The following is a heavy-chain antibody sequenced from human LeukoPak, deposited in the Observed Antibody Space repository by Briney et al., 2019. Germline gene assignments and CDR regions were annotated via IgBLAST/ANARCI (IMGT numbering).Heavy chain of an antibody. D-gene: IGHD1-26*01. CDR2: IIPIFGTA. Sequence: ASVKVSCKASGGTFSSYAISWVRQAPGQGLEWMGGIIPIFGTANYAQKFQGRVTITTDESTSTAYMELSSLRSEDTAVYYCARVFLYSGSYSGFDYWGQGTLVTVSS. V-gene: IGHV1-69*05. CDR1: GGTFSSYA. J-gene: IGHJ4*02. CDR3: ARVFLYSGSYSGFDY.